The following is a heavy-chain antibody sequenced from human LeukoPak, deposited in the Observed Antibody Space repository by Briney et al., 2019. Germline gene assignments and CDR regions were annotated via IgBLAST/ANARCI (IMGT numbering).Heavy chain of an antibody. V-gene: IGHV4-39*01. CDR1: GGSISSSSCY. D-gene: IGHD2-21*01. J-gene: IGHJ4*02. Sequence: SETLSLTCTVPGGSISSSSCYWGWIRQPPGKGLGWIGSIYYSGSTYYNPSLKSRVTISVDTSKNQFSLKLSSVTAADTAVYYCARLNPHFEIVDYWGQGTLVTVSS. CDR2: IYYSGST. CDR3: ARLNPHFEIVDY.